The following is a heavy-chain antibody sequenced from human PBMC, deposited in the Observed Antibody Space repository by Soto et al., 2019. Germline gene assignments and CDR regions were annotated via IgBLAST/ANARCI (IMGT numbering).Heavy chain of an antibody. D-gene: IGHD1-26*01. CDR3: AKPSEPFRAPYYFDS. CDR2: ISYDGSVE. V-gene: IGHV3-30*18. CDR1: GFTFSKYG. Sequence: GSLRLSCAASGFTFSKYGMHWVRQAPGKGLEWVAVISYDGSVEYYGDSVKGRFTISRDNSQHTLFLQMTSLRAEDMAVYYCAKPSEPFRAPYYFDSWGRGTLVTVSS. J-gene: IGHJ4*02.